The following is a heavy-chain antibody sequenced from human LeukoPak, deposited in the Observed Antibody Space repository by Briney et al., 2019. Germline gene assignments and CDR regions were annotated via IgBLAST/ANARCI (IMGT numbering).Heavy chain of an antibody. Sequence: QPGRSLRLSCAASGFTFDDYAMHWVRQAPGKGLEWVSSISWNSGRIGYADSVKGRFTISRDNAKNSLYLQMNSLRAEDMTLYFCAKDIYGTGIQDAFDIWGQGTMVTVPS. J-gene: IGHJ3*02. D-gene: IGHD1-1*01. V-gene: IGHV3-9*03. CDR1: GFTFDDYA. CDR2: ISWNSGRI. CDR3: AKDIYGTGIQDAFDI.